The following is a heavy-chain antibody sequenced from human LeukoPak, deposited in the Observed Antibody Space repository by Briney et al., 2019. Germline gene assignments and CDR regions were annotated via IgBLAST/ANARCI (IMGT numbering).Heavy chain of an antibody. CDR1: GGTFSSYA. V-gene: IGHV1-69*05. CDR2: IIPIFGTA. CDR3: ARGLNYFYWLLPDY. Sequence: SVKVSCKASGGTFSSYAISWVRQAPGQGLEWMGRIIPIFGTANYAQKFQGRVTITTDESTSTAYMELSSLRYEDTAVYYCARGLNYFYWLLPDYWGQGTLVTVSS. J-gene: IGHJ4*02. D-gene: IGHD3-9*01.